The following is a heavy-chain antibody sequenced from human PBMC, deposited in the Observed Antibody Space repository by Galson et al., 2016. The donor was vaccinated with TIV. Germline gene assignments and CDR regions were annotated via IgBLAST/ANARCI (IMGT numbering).Heavy chain of an antibody. Sequence: SLRLSCAASGFPVSDNYMTWVRRAPGKGLEWVSIIHTGGNTNYADSVRGRFTISRDNAKNTVYLQMSGLRVEDTAVYYCARERRYCGNECYLYYYYGMDVWGPGTTVTVSS. D-gene: IGHD2-21*01. V-gene: IGHV3-66*02. CDR1: GFPVSDNY. CDR3: ARERRYCGNECYLYYYYGMDV. CDR2: IHTGGNT. J-gene: IGHJ6*02.